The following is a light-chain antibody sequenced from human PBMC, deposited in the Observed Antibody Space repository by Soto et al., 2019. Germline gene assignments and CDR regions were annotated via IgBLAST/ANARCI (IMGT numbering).Light chain of an antibody. CDR1: NSDVGGYNF. CDR3: SSYTSSSTLV. J-gene: IGLJ1*01. Sequence: QSALTQPASVSGSPGQSITISCTGTNSDVGGYNFVSWYQQHPGKAPKLLIYEVSNRPSGLSNRFSGSKSGNTASLTISGLQAEDEADYYCSSYTSSSTLVFGTGTKVTVL. CDR2: EVS. V-gene: IGLV2-14*01.